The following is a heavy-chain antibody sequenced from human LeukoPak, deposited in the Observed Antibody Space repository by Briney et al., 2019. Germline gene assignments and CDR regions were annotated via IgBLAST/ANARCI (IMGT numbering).Heavy chain of an antibody. CDR2: ISGSGANT. J-gene: IGHJ4*02. CDR1: GFTFSTYA. CDR3: VKGDGYSSSRPDY. Sequence: GGSLRLSCVASGFTFSTYAMTWVRQAPGKGLEWVSVISGSGANTYYADSVKGRFTISRDSSKNTLSLQMSSLRAEDTAVYYCVKGDGYSSSRPDYWGQGTLVTVSS. D-gene: IGHD6-13*01. V-gene: IGHV3-23*01.